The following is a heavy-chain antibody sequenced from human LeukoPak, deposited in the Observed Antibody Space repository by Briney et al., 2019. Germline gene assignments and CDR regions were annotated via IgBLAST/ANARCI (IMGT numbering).Heavy chain of an antibody. J-gene: IGHJ4*02. CDR2: IWNDGSTK. V-gene: IGHV3-30*02. CDR1: GFTFSAYG. CDR3: AKAPRIFGVTTLDGLDY. Sequence: GGSLRLSCVASGFTFSAYGMHWVRQAPGKGLEWVAFIWNDGSTKYYADSVKGRFTISRDNSKNTLYLQMNSLRAEDTAVYYCAKAPRIFGVTTLDGLDYWGQGTLVTVSS. D-gene: IGHD3-3*01.